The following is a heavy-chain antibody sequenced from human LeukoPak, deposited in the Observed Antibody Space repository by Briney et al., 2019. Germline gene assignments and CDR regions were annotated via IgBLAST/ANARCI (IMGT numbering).Heavy chain of an antibody. D-gene: IGHD6-19*01. V-gene: IGHV1-69*04. CDR1: GGTFSSYA. CDR3: AVVISGWCGVDY. J-gene: IGHJ4*02. CDR2: IIPILGIA. Sequence: SVKVSCKASGGTFSSYAISWVRQAPGQGLEWMGRIIPILGIANYAQKFQGRVTITADKSTSTAYMELSSLRSEDTAVYYCAVVISGWCGVDYWGQGTLVTVSS.